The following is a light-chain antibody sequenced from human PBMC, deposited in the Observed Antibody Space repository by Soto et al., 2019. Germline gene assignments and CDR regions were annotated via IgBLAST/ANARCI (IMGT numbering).Light chain of an antibody. V-gene: IGKV3-11*01. J-gene: IGKJ5*01. CDR1: QSVSSY. CDR3: QQRSNWPSIT. Sequence: EIVLTQSPATLSLSPGERATLSCRASQSVSSYLAWYQQKPGQAPRLLIYDASNRATGIPARFSGSGSGTDFTLTISSLEPEEFAVYYCQQRSNWPSITFGPWTRLEIK. CDR2: DAS.